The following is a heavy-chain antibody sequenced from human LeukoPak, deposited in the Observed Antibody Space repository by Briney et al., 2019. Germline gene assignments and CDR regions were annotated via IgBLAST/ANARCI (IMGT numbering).Heavy chain of an antibody. J-gene: IGHJ4*02. CDR2: ISYDGSNK. CDR1: GFTFSSYG. V-gene: IGHV3-30*03. Sequence: GGFLRLSCAASGFTFSSYGMHWVRQAPGKGLEWVAVISYDGSNKYYADSVKGRFTISRDNSKNTLYLQMNSLRAEDTAVYYCASAIAVAGTGFDYWGQGTLVTVSS. D-gene: IGHD6-19*01. CDR3: ASAIAVAGTGFDY.